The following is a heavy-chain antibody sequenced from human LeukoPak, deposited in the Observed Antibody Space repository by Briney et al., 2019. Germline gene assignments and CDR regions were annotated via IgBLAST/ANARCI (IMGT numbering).Heavy chain of an antibody. CDR2: INTNGGRT. J-gene: IGHJ4*02. Sequence: GGSLRLSCEASGFTFSTYAMHWVRQTPGKGLEYVSTINTNGGRTYYASSVKGRFTISRDNSKSTLYLQMGSLRAEDIAVYYCARDVSGSYCMDYWGRGTLVTVSS. CDR3: ARDVSGSYCMDY. D-gene: IGHD1-26*01. V-gene: IGHV3-64*01. CDR1: GFTFSTYA.